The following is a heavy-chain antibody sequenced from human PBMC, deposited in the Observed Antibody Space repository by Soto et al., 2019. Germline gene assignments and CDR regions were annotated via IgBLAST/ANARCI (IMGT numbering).Heavy chain of an antibody. CDR2: VQMSGTT. J-gene: IGHJ5*02. V-gene: IGHV4-4*07. CDR1: GASVRSYH. Sequence: SETLSLTCAVSGASVRSYHWSWIRQAAGKGLEWIGRVQMSGTTNYNPSLKTRVTMSLDTSKNEVSLRMTSVTAADTAVYFCAKDRSTMRWFDPWGQGILVTVAS. CDR3: AKDRSTMRWFDP. D-gene: IGHD1-1*01.